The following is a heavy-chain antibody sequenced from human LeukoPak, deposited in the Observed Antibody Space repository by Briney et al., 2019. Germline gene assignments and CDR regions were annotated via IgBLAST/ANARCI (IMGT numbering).Heavy chain of an antibody. J-gene: IGHJ3*02. D-gene: IGHD2-21*02. CDR1: GGSISNNY. Sequence: PSETLSLTCTVSGGSISNNYWSWVRQTPGKGLEWLGYISHSGSTTYNPSLKSRVRISVDTPNSQFSLKLSSVTAADTAVYSCARRPMVSLIPHYAFDIWGQGTMVTVSS. CDR2: ISHSGST. V-gene: IGHV4-59*12. CDR3: ARRPMVSLIPHYAFDI.